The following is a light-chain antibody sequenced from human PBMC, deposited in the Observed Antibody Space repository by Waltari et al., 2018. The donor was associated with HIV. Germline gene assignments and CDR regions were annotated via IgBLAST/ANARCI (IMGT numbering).Light chain of an antibody. Sequence: QSALTQPASVSGSPGQSITISCTGTSSDVGGYNYVSWYQQHPDKAPKLVIFEVNKRPSGVSNRFSGSKSGNTASLTISGLQAEDAADYYCSSYTSSRTLVFGGGTKLTVL. CDR2: EVN. CDR3: SSYTSSRTLV. CDR1: SSDVGGYNY. V-gene: IGLV2-14*01. J-gene: IGLJ3*02.